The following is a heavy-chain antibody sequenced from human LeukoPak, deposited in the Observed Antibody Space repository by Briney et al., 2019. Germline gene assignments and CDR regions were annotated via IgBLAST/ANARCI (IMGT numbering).Heavy chain of an antibody. CDR2: IYYSGST. J-gene: IGHJ6*02. V-gene: IGHV4-39*01. CDR1: GGSISSSSYY. CDR3: ARGRVNFWSDYYYGMDV. D-gene: IGHD3-3*01. Sequence: SETLSLTCTVSGGSISSSSYYWGWIRQPPGKGLEWIGSIYYSGSTYYNPSLKSRVTISADTSKNQFSLKLSSVTAADTAVYYCARGRVNFWSDYYYGMDVWGQGTTVTVSS.